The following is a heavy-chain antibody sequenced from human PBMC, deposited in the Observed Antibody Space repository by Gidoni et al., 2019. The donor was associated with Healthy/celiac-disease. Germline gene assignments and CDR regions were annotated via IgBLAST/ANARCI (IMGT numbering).Heavy chain of an antibody. CDR1: GGSFSGYY. J-gene: IGHJ5*02. CDR3: ARVRRTGIAVAGTGRNWFDP. CDR2: INHSGST. Sequence: QVQLQQWGAGLLKPSATLSLTCAVYGGSFSGYYWSWIRQPPGKGLEWIGEINHSGSTNYNPSLKSRVTISVDTSKNQFSLKLSSVTAADTAVYYCARVRRTGIAVAGTGRNWFDPWGQGTLVTVSS. D-gene: IGHD6-19*01. V-gene: IGHV4-34*01.